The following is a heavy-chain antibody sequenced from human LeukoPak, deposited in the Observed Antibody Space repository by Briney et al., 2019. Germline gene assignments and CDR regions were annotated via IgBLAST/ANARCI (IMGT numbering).Heavy chain of an antibody. CDR2: IYYSGST. V-gene: IGHV4-59*01. J-gene: IGHJ5*02. CDR3: ARGFAAAPTGFDP. CDR1: GGSISSYY. Sequence: SETLSLTCTVSGGSISSYYWSWIRQPPGKGLEWIGYIYYSGSTNYNPSLKSRVTISVDTSKNQFSLKLSSVTAADTAVYYCARGFAAAPTGFDPWGQGTLVTVSS. D-gene: IGHD6-13*01.